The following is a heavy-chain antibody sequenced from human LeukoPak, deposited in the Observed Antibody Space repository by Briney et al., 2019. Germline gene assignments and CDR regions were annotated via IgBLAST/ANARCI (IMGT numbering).Heavy chain of an antibody. Sequence: GGSLRLSCEASGFTFGTFWMSWVRQAPGKGLEWVANINQGGSQKNYVDSVRGRFTIDRDDAKNSLYLRMNSLRAEDTAVYYCATKAREAPEWGQGTLVTVSS. CDR1: GFTFGTFW. V-gene: IGHV3-7*03. CDR3: ATKAREAPE. D-gene: IGHD1/OR15-1a*01. CDR2: INQGGSQK. J-gene: IGHJ4*02.